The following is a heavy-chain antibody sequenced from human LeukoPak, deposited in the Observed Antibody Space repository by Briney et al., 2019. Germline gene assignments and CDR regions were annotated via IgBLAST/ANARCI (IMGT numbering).Heavy chain of an antibody. Sequence: ASVKVSCKASGYTFTSYGISWVRQAPGQGLEWMGWISAYNGNTNYAQKLQGRVTRTTDTTTSTAYMELRSLRSDDTAVYYCARDGPYYYDSSGKNTFDYWGQGTLVTVSS. CDR2: ISAYNGNT. D-gene: IGHD3-22*01. J-gene: IGHJ4*02. V-gene: IGHV1-18*01. CDR3: ARDGPYYYDSSGKNTFDY. CDR1: GYTFTSYG.